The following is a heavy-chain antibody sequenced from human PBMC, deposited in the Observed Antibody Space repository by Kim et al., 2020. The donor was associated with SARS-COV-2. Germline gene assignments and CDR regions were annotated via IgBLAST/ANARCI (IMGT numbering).Heavy chain of an antibody. CDR2: ISSSSSYI. CDR3: ARDSRVSVVWGRFRGTYYCDY. CDR1: GFTFSSYS. V-gene: IGHV3-21*01. J-gene: IGHJ4*02. Sequence: GGSLRLSCAASGFTFSSYSMNWVRQAPGKGLEWVSSISSSSSYIYYADSVKGRFTISRDNAKNSLYLQMNSLRAEDTAVYYCARDSRVSVVWGRFRGTYYCDYWGQGTLVTVSS. D-gene: IGHD3-16*01.